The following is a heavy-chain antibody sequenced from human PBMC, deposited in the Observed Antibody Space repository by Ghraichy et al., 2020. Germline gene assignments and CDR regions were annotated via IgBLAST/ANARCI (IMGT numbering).Heavy chain of an antibody. J-gene: IGHJ3*01. CDR2: IVGSGGST. Sequence: LSLTCAASGFTSNTYAMSWVRQAPGKGLEWVSGIVGSGGSTYYADSVKGRFTISRDNSKNTLYLQMNSLRVEDTAVYYCAKEYSSSSDAFDVWGQGTMVTVSS. D-gene: IGHD6-6*01. CDR1: GFTSNTYA. V-gene: IGHV3-23*01. CDR3: AKEYSSSSDAFDV.